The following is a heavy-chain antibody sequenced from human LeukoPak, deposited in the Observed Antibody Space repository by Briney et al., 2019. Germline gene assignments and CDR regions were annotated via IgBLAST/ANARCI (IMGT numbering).Heavy chain of an antibody. CDR2: ISSNGGST. CDR1: GFTFSSYA. CDR3: ARIQFQPALTDV. V-gene: IGHV3-64*01. D-gene: IGHD6-25*01. Sequence: PGGSLRLSCAASGFTFSSYAMHWVRQAPGKGLEYVSAISSNGGSTYYANSVKGRFTISRDNSKNTLYLQMGSLRAEDMAVYYCARIQFQPALTDVWGKGTTVTVSS. J-gene: IGHJ6*04.